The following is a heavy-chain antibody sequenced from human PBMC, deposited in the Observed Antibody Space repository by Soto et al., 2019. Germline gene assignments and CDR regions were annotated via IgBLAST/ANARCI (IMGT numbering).Heavy chain of an antibody. CDR2: ISAYNGNT. Sequence: QVQLVQSGAEVKKPGASVKVSCKASGYTFTSYGISWVRQAPGQGLERMGWISAYNGNTNYAQKIQGRVTMTTDTSTSRAYMELRSLRSDDTAVYYCARDGRYSGSYGGYYFGYWCQGTRVTVSS. V-gene: IGHV1-18*01. CDR1: GYTFTSYG. D-gene: IGHD1-26*01. CDR3: ARDGRYSGSYGGYYFGY. J-gene: IGHJ4*02.